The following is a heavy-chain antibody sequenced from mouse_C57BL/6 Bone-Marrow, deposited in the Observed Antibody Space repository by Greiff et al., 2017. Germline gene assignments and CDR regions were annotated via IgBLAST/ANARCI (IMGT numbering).Heavy chain of an antibody. Sequence: EVKLQESGGGLVQPGGSLKLSCAASGFTFSDYYMYWVRQTPEKRLEWVAYISNGGGSTYYPDTVKGRFTISRDNAKNTLYLQMSRLKSEDTAMYYCARQRGDWEGLFAYWGQGTLVTVSA. D-gene: IGHD4-1*01. CDR3: ARQRGDWEGLFAY. CDR2: ISNGGGST. CDR1: GFTFSDYY. V-gene: IGHV5-12*01. J-gene: IGHJ3*01.